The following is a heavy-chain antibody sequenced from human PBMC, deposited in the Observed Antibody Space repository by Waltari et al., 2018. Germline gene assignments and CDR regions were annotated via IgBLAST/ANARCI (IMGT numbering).Heavy chain of an antibody. Sequence: EVQLVESGGGLVQPGGSLRLSCAASGFTFSSYSMNWVRQAPGKGLEWVSYISSSSSTIYYADSVKGRFTISRDNAKNSLYLQMNSLRAEDTAVYYCARDVGWELLYYYYGMDVWGQGTTVTVSS. CDR2: ISSSSSTI. CDR1: GFTFSSYS. J-gene: IGHJ6*02. D-gene: IGHD1-26*01. V-gene: IGHV3-48*01. CDR3: ARDVGWELLYYYYGMDV.